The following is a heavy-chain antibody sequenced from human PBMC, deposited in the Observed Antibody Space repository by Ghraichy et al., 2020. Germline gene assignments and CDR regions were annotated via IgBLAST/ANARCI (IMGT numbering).Heavy chain of an antibody. Sequence: SVKVSCKASGGTFSSYTISWVRQAPGQGLEWMGRIISILGIANNAQKFQGRITITADKSTSTAYMELSSLRSEDTAVYYCASGRRRSNNDDNFYYGMDVWGQGTTVTVSS. D-gene: IGHD1-1*01. CDR1: GGTFSSYT. V-gene: IGHV1-69*02. CDR3: ASGRRRSNNDDNFYYGMDV. J-gene: IGHJ6*02. CDR2: IISILGIA.